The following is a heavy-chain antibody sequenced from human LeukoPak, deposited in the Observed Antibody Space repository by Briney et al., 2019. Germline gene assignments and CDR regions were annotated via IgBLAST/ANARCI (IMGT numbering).Heavy chain of an antibody. V-gene: IGHV1-8*02. D-gene: IGHD2-15*01. Sequence: GASVKVSCKASGYTFTGYYMHWVRQAPGQGLEWMGWMNPNSGNTGYAQKFQGRVTMTRNTSISTAYMELSSLRSEDTAVYYCARPILGYCSGGSCYPSEYFDYWGQGTLVTVSS. CDR1: GYTFTGYY. J-gene: IGHJ4*02. CDR3: ARPILGYCSGGSCYPSEYFDY. CDR2: MNPNSGNT.